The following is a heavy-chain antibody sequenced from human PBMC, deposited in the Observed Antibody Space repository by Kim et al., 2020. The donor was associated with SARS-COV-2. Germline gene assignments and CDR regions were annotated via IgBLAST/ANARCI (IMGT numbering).Heavy chain of an antibody. CDR3: ARDPRIAAAGRAPREYNWFDP. Sequence: ASVKVSCKASGYTFTGYYMHWVRQAPGQGLEWMGRINPNSGGTNYAQKFQGRVTMTRDTSISTAYMELSRLRSDDTAVYYCARDPRIAAAGRAPREYNWFDPWGQGTLVTVSS. CDR2: INPNSGGT. CDR1: GYTFTGYY. V-gene: IGHV1-2*06. D-gene: IGHD6-13*01. J-gene: IGHJ5*02.